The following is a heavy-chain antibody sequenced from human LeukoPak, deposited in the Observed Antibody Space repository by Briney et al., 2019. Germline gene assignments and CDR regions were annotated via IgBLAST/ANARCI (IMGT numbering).Heavy chain of an antibody. CDR3: ARFKQLGRSFDS. Sequence: PSETLSLTCTVSGVSIGKTSYYWGWIRQPPGKGLEWIGNIYYSGTTYYNPSLKSRVTISVDTSKNQFSLTLNSVTAADTAVYFCARFKQLGRSFDSWGLGSLVTVSS. V-gene: IGHV4-39*07. J-gene: IGHJ4*02. D-gene: IGHD1-1*01. CDR1: GVSIGKTSYY. CDR2: IYYSGTT.